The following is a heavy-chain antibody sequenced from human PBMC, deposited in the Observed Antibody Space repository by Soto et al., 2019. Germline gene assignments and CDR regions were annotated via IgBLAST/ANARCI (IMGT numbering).Heavy chain of an antibody. CDR2: IYHSGST. Sequence: SETLSLTCTVSGGSISSSSYYWGWIRQPPGKGLEWIGSIYHSGSTYYNPSLKSRVTISVDTSKNQFSLKLSSVTAADTAVYYCASAMEWLATDYWGQGTLVTVSS. J-gene: IGHJ4*02. D-gene: IGHD6-19*01. CDR3: ASAMEWLATDY. V-gene: IGHV4-39*01. CDR1: GGSISSSSYY.